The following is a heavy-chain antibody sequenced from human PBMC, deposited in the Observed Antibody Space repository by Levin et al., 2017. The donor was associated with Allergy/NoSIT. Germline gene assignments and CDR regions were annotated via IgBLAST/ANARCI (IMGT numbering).Heavy chain of an antibody. J-gene: IGHJ4*02. D-gene: IGHD3-22*01. V-gene: IGHV3-20*01. CDR1: GFTFDDYG. CDR3: ARDLSRYYYDGSGY. CDR2: INWNGGST. Sequence: GGSLRLSCAASGFTFDDYGMSWVRQAPGKGLEWVSGINWNGGSTGYADSVKGRFTISRDNAKNSLYLQMNSLRAEDTALYHCARDLSRYYYDGSGYWGQGTLVTVSS.